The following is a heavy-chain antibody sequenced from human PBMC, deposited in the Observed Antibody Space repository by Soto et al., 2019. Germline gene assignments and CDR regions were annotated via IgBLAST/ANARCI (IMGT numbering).Heavy chain of an antibody. Sequence: PSETLSLTCAVSSGSISSSNWWSWVRQPPGKGLEWIGEIYHSGSTNYNPSLKSRVTISVDKSKDQFSLKLSSVTAADTAVYYCARGRKSAAAGILFDYWAQRTLVTVSS. CDR2: IYHSGST. D-gene: IGHD6-13*01. V-gene: IGHV4-4*02. CDR3: ARGRKSAAAGILFDY. CDR1: SGSISSSNW. J-gene: IGHJ4*02.